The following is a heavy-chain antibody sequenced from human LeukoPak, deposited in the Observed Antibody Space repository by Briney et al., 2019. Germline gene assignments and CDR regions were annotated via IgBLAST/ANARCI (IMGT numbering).Heavy chain of an antibody. J-gene: IGHJ4*02. CDR3: ARDVDTNY. V-gene: IGHV3-7*03. Sequence: GGSLGLSCTASGFTFGTFWMTWVRQAPGKGLKWVANIKEDGSEKYYVDSVKARFTISRDNARKSLALQMNSLRAEDTAVYYCARDVDTNYWGQGTLVTVSS. CDR2: IKEDGSEK. CDR1: GFTFGTFW. D-gene: IGHD5-18*01.